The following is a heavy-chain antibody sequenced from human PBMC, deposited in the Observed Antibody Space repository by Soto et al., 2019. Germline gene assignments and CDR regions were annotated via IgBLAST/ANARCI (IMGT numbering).Heavy chain of an antibody. CDR2: TRNKANSYTT. CDR3: ARELRGYSYGLYYFDY. J-gene: IGHJ4*02. D-gene: IGHD5-18*01. V-gene: IGHV3-72*01. CDR1: GFTFSDHY. Sequence: GGLRLSCAASGFTFSDHYMDWVRQAPGKGLEWVGRTRNKANSYTTEYAASVKGRFTISRDDSKNSLYLQMNSLKTEDTAVYYCARELRGYSYGLYYFDYWGQGTLVTVSS.